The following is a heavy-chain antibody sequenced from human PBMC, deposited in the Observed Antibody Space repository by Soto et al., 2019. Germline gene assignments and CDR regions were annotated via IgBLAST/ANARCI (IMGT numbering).Heavy chain of an antibody. CDR3: ARDRDELVGIFPYYYGMDV. J-gene: IGHJ6*02. CDR2: ISSSGRTT. V-gene: IGHV3-48*03. D-gene: IGHD2-21*01. CDR1: GFTFSSYE. Sequence: VQLVESGGGVVRPGRSLRLSCAASGFTFSSYEMNWVRQAPGKGLEWVSYISSSGRTTYYADSVKGRFTISRDNAKNSLSLQMNSLRADDTAVYYCARDRDELVGIFPYYYGMDVWGQGTTVTVSS.